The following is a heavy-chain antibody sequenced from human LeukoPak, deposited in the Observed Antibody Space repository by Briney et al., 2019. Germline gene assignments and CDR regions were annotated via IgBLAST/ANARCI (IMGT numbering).Heavy chain of an antibody. V-gene: IGHV4-61*01. Sequence: SETLSLTCTVSGGSVTSGSYYWSWLRKPPGKGLEYIGCFYYRGSTKYNPSLKSRVAISVDTSKNQFSLRLSSVTAADTAVYYCARGGLQLPDHWGQGTLVTVSS. J-gene: IGHJ4*02. D-gene: IGHD1-1*01. CDR3: ARGGLQLPDH. CDR2: FYYRGST. CDR1: GGSVTSGSYY.